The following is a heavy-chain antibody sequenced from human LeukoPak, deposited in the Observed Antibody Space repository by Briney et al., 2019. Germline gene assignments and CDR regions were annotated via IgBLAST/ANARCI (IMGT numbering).Heavy chain of an antibody. V-gene: IGHV4-39*01. D-gene: IGHD3-22*01. CDR2: IYYSGST. CDR1: GGSISSSSYY. Sequence: PSGTLSLTCTVSGGSISSSSYYWGWIRQPPGKGLEWIGSIYYSGSTYYNPSLKSRVTISVDTSKNQFSLKLSSVTAADTAVYYCAEDYYYDSSGYYYVRYFQHWGQGTLVTVSS. J-gene: IGHJ1*01. CDR3: AEDYYYDSSGYYYVRYFQH.